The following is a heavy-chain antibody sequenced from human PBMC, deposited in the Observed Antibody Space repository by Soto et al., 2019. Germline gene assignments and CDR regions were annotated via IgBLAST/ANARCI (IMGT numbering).Heavy chain of an antibody. CDR1: GASISRYY. V-gene: IGHV4-59*01. CDR3: ARGGPSSKWLDP. J-gene: IGHJ5*02. Sequence: SETLSLTCTVSGASISRYYWSWIRQSPGKGLEWIGYLYNGGTTNYNPSLKSRLTISLDTSKNQFSLKLSSVTAADTAVYFCARGGPSSKWLDPWGQGIQVTVSS. CDR2: LYNGGTT.